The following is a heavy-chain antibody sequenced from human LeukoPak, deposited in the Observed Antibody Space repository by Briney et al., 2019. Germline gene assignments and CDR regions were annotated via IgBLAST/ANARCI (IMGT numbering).Heavy chain of an antibody. CDR1: GDSISSNTYY. D-gene: IGHD3-10*01. V-gene: IGHV4-39*01. Sequence: TTSETLSLTCSVSGDSISSNTYYWGWIRQPPGKGLEWIGSIYYSGSTYYNPSLKSRVTISVDTSKNQFSLKLSSVTAADTAVYYCARQTYYYGTGTYYNHAFDIWGQGTMVTVSS. CDR3: ARQTYYYGTGTYYNHAFDI. CDR2: IYYSGST. J-gene: IGHJ3*02.